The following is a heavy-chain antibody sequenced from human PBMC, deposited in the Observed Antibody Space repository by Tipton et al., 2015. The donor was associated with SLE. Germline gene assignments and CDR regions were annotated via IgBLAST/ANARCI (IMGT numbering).Heavy chain of an antibody. CDR1: GGSISSYY. CDR2: IYNSGNT. CDR3: SRVAGGGYTD. D-gene: IGHD1-26*01. J-gene: IGHJ6*04. V-gene: IGHV4-4*08. Sequence: TLSLTCTVSGGSISSYYWSWVRQSPGKGLEWIGYIYNSGNTNYNPPLKSRVTISAGTTKKQFSLKLSSVTAADTAVYYCSRVAGGGYTDWGKGTPVTVSS.